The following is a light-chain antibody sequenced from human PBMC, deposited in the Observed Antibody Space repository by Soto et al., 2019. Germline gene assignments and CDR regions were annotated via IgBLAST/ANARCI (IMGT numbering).Light chain of an antibody. V-gene: IGKV1-39*01. CDR3: QQSDSTPT. J-gene: IGKJ2*01. CDR2: AAS. Sequence: DIQMTQSPSSLSASIGDRVTVTCRASQSISSYLNWYQQTPGKAPKLLIYAASSLQSGVPSRFSGSGSGTDFTLTISNLQPEDFATYYCQQSDSTPTFGQGTKV. CDR1: QSISSY.